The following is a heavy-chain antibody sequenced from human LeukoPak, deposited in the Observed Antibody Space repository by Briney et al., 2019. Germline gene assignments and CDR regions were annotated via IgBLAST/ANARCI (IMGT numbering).Heavy chain of an antibody. Sequence: EASVKVSCKASGNTFTRNYIQWVRQAPGQGLEWMGIISPCGDSTTYAQKFQGRVTMTRDTSTRTVYMELSSLRSEDTAVYYCARAKISITMIVVVDYYGMDVWGQGTTVTVSS. J-gene: IGHJ6*02. CDR3: ARAKISITMIVVVDYYGMDV. V-gene: IGHV1-46*01. CDR1: GNTFTRNY. CDR2: ISPCGDST. D-gene: IGHD3-22*01.